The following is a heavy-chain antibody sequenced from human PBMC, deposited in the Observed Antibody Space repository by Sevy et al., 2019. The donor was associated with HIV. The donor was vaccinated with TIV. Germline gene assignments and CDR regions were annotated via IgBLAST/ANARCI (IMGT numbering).Heavy chain of an antibody. Sequence: GGSLRLSCEASGFTLSSYEMNWVRQVPGKGLEWVSYISSGSSTKFYTDSVKGRFTISRDNAKNSLYLHMDSLRVEDTAVYYCARDPPETGPKYSYFMDVWGKGTTVTVSS. D-gene: IGHD3-9*01. CDR2: ISSGSSTK. V-gene: IGHV3-48*03. CDR1: GFTLSSYE. J-gene: IGHJ6*03. CDR3: ARDPPETGPKYSYFMDV.